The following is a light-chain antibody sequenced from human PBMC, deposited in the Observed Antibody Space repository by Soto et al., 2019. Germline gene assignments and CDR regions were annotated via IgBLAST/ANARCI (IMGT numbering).Light chain of an antibody. V-gene: IGLV2-14*01. CDR1: SSDVGGYKY. J-gene: IGLJ1*01. Sequence: HSVLTQPASVSGSPGQSITISCTGTSSDVGGYKYVSWYQQHPDKAPKLIIYDVTNRPSGISNRFSGSKSGNTASLTISGLQAEDEADYYCSSNTSSSSYVFGTGTKLTVL. CDR2: DVT. CDR3: SSNTSSSSYV.